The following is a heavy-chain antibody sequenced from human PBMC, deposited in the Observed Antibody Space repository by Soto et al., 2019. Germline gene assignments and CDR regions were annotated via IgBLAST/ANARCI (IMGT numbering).Heavy chain of an antibody. Sequence: GGSLRLSCAASGFTFSTYWMSWVRQAPGKGLEWVANIKEDGIETYYVDSVKGRFTVSRENAKNSLYLQMSSLRDEDTAFYYCARDLGPYSNGWLNAFDMWGQGTMVTVSS. CDR3: ARDLGPYSNGWLNAFDM. CDR1: GFTFSTYW. D-gene: IGHD6-19*01. J-gene: IGHJ3*02. V-gene: IGHV3-7*01. CDR2: IKEDGIET.